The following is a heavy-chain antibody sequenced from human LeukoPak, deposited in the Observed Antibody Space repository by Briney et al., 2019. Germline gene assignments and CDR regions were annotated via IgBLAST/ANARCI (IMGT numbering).Heavy chain of an antibody. D-gene: IGHD1-1*01. CDR1: GDSISSGAYY. CDR2: IYYSGSA. J-gene: IGHJ3*02. CDR3: ARVYWNPYAFDI. V-gene: IGHV4-30-4*01. Sequence: SQTLSLTCTVSGDSISSGAYYWSWIRQPPGKGLEWIGYIYYSGSAYYNPSLKSRVTISVDRSKNQFSLKLSSVTAADTAVYYCARVYWNPYAFDIWGQGTMVTVSS.